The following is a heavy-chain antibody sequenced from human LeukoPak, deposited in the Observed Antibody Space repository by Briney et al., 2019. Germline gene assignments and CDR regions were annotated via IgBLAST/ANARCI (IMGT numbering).Heavy chain of an antibody. V-gene: IGHV3-48*01. Sequence: GGSLRLSCAASGFSFSSYSMNWVRQAPGKGLEWVSYISSSFSTTYYADSVKGRFTISRDNSKNTLYLQMNSLRAEDTAVYYCAKATTVNHYYMDVWGKGTTVTVSS. CDR1: GFSFSSYS. CDR3: AKATTVNHYYMDV. J-gene: IGHJ6*03. D-gene: IGHD4-11*01. CDR2: ISSSFSTT.